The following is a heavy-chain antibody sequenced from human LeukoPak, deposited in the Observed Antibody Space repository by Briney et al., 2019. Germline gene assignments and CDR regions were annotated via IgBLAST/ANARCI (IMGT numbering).Heavy chain of an antibody. D-gene: IGHD6-13*01. Sequence: GGSLRLSCAASGFTFTNYWMSWVRQAPGKGLEWVANIKEDGSEKNYVDSVKGRFTISRDNAKNALYLQMDSLRVEDTAVYYCASGYSSSWATFDYWGQGTLVTVSS. CDR2: IKEDGSEK. J-gene: IGHJ4*02. V-gene: IGHV3-7*01. CDR3: ASGYSSSWATFDY. CDR1: GFTFTNYW.